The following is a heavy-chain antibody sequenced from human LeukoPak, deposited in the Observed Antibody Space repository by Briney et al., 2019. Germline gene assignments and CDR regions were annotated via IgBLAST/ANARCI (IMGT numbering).Heavy chain of an antibody. CDR2: IYSGGST. V-gene: IGHV3-53*01. J-gene: IGHJ4*02. D-gene: IGHD3-22*01. CDR1: GFTVSSNY. CDR3: AREDYDTYFDY. Sequence: GGSLRLSCAASGFTVSSNYMSWVRQAPGKGLEWVSVIYSGGSTYYADSVKGRFTISRDNSKNTLYLQMNSLRAEDTAVYYCAREDYDTYFDYWGQGTLVTVSS.